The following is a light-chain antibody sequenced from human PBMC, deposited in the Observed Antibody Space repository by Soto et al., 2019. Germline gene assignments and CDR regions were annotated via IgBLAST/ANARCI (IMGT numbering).Light chain of an antibody. CDR1: QGVATN. CDR3: QQYGSSPRT. V-gene: IGKV3D-15*01. J-gene: IGKJ1*01. Sequence: EIVMTQSPATLSVSPGERATLSCRAGQGVATNFAWYQQKSGQSPRLLIYDVSTRATGVPARFSGSGSGTDFTLTISRLEPEDFAVYYCQQYGSSPRTFGQGTKVDIK. CDR2: DVS.